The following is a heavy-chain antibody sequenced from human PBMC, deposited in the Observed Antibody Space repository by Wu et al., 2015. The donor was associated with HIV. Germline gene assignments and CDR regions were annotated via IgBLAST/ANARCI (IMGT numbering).Heavy chain of an antibody. CDR2: IIPIFGTA. J-gene: IGHJ2*01. CDR3: ARERMADWYYNL. CDR1: GGTLRSYA. Sequence: QVQLVQSGAEVKKPGSSVKISCTASGGTLRSYAISWVRQAPGQGLDWMGRIIPIFGTADYAQKFQGRVTITADESTSTAYMELSSLKSEDTAMYYCARERMADWYYNLWGRGTLVTVSS. D-gene: IGHD2-8*01. V-gene: IGHV1-69*15.